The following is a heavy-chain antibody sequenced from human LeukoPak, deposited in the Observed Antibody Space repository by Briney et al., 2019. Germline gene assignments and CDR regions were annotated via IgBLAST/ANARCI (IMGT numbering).Heavy chain of an antibody. CDR2: ISAYNGNT. CDR3: ARDSSGSYRRSQYYYYYSMDV. CDR1: GDTFSSYA. J-gene: IGHJ6*03. V-gene: IGHV1-18*01. Sequence: ASVKVSCKASGDTFSSYAISWVRQAPGQGLEWMGWISAYNGNTNYAQKLQGRVTMTTDTSTSTAYMELRSPRSDDAAAYYCARDSSGSYRRSQYYYYYSMDVWGKGTTVTISS. D-gene: IGHD1-26*01.